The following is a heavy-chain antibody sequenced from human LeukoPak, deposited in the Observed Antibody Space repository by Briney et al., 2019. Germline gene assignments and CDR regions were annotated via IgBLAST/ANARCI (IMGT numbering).Heavy chain of an antibody. CDR1: GGSISSYY. CDR3: ARGRAVWVPFGY. Sequence: PSETLSLTCTVSGGSISSYYWSWIRQPPGKGLEWIGYTYYSGSTNYNPSLKSRVTISVDTSKNQFSLKLSSVTAADTAVYYCARGRAVWVPFGYWGQGTLVTVSS. V-gene: IGHV4-59*01. CDR2: TYYSGST. D-gene: IGHD1-1*01. J-gene: IGHJ4*02.